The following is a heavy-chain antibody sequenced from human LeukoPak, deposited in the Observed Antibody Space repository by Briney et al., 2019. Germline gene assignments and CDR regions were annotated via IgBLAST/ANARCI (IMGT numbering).Heavy chain of an antibody. Sequence: GGSLRLSCAASGFTFSSYGMHWVRQAPGKGLEGVAVIWDEGSNKYCADSVKGRFTISRDNSKNTLYLQMNSLRAEDTAVYYCARDSYGDSWYYGMDVWGQGTTVTVSS. V-gene: IGHV3-33*01. J-gene: IGHJ6*02. D-gene: IGHD4-17*01. CDR2: IWDEGSNK. CDR3: ARDSYGDSWYYGMDV. CDR1: GFTFSSYG.